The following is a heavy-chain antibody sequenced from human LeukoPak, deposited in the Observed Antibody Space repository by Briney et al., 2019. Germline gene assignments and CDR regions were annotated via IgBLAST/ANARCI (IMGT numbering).Heavy chain of an antibody. V-gene: IGHV3-23*01. CDR1: GFPFSSYA. J-gene: IGHJ4*02. Sequence: GGSLRLSCAASGFPFSSYAMSWVRQAPGKGLEWVSAISGGDGSTYYADSVKGRFTISRDNSKNTLYLQMNSLRAEDAAVYYCAKEDTAMAPSFVDYWGQGTLVTVSS. CDR2: ISGGDGST. CDR3: AKEDTAMAPSFVDY. D-gene: IGHD5-18*01.